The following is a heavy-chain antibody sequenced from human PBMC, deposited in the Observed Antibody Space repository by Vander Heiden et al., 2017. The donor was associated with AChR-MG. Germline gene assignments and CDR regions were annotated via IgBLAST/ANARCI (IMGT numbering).Heavy chain of an antibody. V-gene: IGHV3-30-3*01. D-gene: IGHD6-19*01. J-gene: IGHJ5*02. CDR1: GFTFRSYA. Sequence: QVQLVESGGGVVQPGRSLRLSCAASGFTFRSYAMHWVRQAPGKGLEWVAVISYDGSNKYYADSVKGRFTISRDNSKNTLYLQMNSLRAEDTAVYYCARAYSSGWWSPSWFDPWGQGTLVTVSS. CDR3: ARAYSSGWWSPSWFDP. CDR2: ISYDGSNK.